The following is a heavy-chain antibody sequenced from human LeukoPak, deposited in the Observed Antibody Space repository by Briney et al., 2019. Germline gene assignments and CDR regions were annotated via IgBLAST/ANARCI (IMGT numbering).Heavy chain of an antibody. V-gene: IGHV4-61*10. Sequence: PSETLSLTCTVSGGSISSGSYYWSWIRQPAGKGLEWIGYIYYSGSTNYNPSLKSRVTISVDTSKNQFSLKLSSVTAADTAVYYCAREFLEYSSGWPYYFDYWGQGTLVTVSS. CDR1: GGSISSGSYY. D-gene: IGHD6-19*01. J-gene: IGHJ4*02. CDR2: IYYSGST. CDR3: AREFLEYSSGWPYYFDY.